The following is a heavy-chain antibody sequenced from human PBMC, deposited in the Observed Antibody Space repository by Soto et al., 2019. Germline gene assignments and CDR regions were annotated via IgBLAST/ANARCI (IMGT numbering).Heavy chain of an antibody. V-gene: IGHV4-59*01. D-gene: IGHD3-16*01. Sequence: SETLSLTCTVSGGSISSYYWSWIRQPPGKGLEWIGYIYYSGSTNYNPPLKSRVTISVDTSKNQFSLKLSSVTAADTAVYYCAREGVKNRNFDYWGQGTLVTVSS. CDR2: IYYSGST. J-gene: IGHJ4*02. CDR1: GGSISSYY. CDR3: AREGVKNRNFDY.